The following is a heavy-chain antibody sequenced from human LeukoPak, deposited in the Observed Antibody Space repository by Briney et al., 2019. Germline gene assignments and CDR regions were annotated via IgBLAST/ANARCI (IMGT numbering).Heavy chain of an antibody. CDR3: ARGRTPAGFDP. V-gene: IGHV3-74*01. CDR1: GLTFSSYG. Sequence: AGRSLRLSCAASGLTFSSYGMHWVRQAPGKGLVWVSRINSDGSSTSYADSVKGRFTISRDNAKNTLYLQMNSLRAEDTAVYYCARGRTPAGFDPWGQGTLVTVSS. J-gene: IGHJ5*02. CDR2: INSDGSST.